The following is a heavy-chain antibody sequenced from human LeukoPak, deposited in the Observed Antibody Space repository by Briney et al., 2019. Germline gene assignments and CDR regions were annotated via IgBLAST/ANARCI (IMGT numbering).Heavy chain of an antibody. Sequence: PGGSLRLSCAASGFTFSSYWMSWVRQAPGKGLECVANIKQDGSEKHYVDSVKGRFTISRDNDKNSLYLQMNSLRAEDTAVYYCARDRGRRDDYWGQGTLVTVSS. J-gene: IGHJ4*02. CDR1: GFTFSSYW. D-gene: IGHD1-26*01. CDR2: IKQDGSEK. V-gene: IGHV3-7*01. CDR3: ARDRGRRDDY.